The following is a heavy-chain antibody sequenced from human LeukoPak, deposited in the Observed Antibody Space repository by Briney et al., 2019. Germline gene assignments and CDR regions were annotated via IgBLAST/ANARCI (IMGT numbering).Heavy chain of an antibody. Sequence: GGSLRLSCAASGFTFSSYGMHWVRQAPGKGLEWVAFIRYDGSNKYYADSVKGRFTISRDNSKNTLYLQMNSLRAEDTAVYYCAKVIHFWSGYYPFDYWGQGTLVTVSS. J-gene: IGHJ4*02. D-gene: IGHD3-3*02. CDR1: GFTFSSYG. CDR3: AKVIHFWSGYYPFDY. CDR2: IRYDGSNK. V-gene: IGHV3-30*02.